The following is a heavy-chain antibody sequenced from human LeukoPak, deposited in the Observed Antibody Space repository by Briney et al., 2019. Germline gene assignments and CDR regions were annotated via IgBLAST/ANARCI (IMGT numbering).Heavy chain of an antibody. CDR1: GFTFSSYA. D-gene: IGHD5-12*01. V-gene: IGHV3-9*01. CDR2: ISWNSGSK. CDR3: AKESGYEFDY. J-gene: IGHJ4*02. Sequence: PGGSLRLSCAASGFTFSSYAMHWVRQAPGKGLEWVSGISWNSGSKGYADSVKGRFTISRDNAKNSLYLQMNSLRAEDTALYYCAKESGYEFDYWGQGTLVTVSS.